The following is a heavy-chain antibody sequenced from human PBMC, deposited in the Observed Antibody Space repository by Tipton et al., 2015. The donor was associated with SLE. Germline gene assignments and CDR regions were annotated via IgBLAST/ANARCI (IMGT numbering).Heavy chain of an antibody. CDR2: IHHSGST. Sequence: TLSLTCAVSGYSISSGYYWGWIRQPPGKGLEWIGSIHHSGSTYYNLSLKSRVTISVDTSRNQFSLRLISVTAADTAVYYCARVGEGYFDLWGRGTLVTVSS. V-gene: IGHV4-38-2*01. D-gene: IGHD3-16*01. CDR1: GYSISSGYY. CDR3: ARVGEGYFDL. J-gene: IGHJ2*01.